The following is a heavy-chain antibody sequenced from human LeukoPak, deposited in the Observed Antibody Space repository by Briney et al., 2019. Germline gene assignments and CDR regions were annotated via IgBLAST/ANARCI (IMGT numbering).Heavy chain of an antibody. CDR1: GGSFSGYY. CDR3: ARGGVRYGDYYWFEA. CDR2: INHSGST. Sequence: PSETLSLTCAVYGGSFSGYYWSWIRQPPGKGLEWIGEINHSGSTNYNPSLKSRVTISVDTSKNQFSLKLSSVTAADTAVYYCARGGVRYGDYYWFEAWGKGTLVTVSS. D-gene: IGHD4-17*01. J-gene: IGHJ5*02. V-gene: IGHV4-34*01.